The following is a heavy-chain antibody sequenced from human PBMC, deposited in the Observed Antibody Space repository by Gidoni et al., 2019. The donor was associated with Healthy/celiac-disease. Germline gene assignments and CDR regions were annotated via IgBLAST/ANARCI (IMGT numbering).Heavy chain of an antibody. V-gene: IGHV3-15*01. CDR1: GFTFSNAW. CDR3: TTDAPSSSGWSNY. Sequence: EVQLVESGEGLVKPGGSLRLSCAASGFTFSNAWMSWVRQAPGKGLEWVGRIKSKTDGGTTDYAAPVKGRFTISRDDSKNTLYLQMNSLKTEDTAVYYCTTDAPSSSGWSNYWGQGTLVTVSA. J-gene: IGHJ4*02. D-gene: IGHD6-19*01. CDR2: IKSKTDGGTT.